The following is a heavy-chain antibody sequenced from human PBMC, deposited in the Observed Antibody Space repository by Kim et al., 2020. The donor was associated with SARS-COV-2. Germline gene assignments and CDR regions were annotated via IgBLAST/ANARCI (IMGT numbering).Heavy chain of an antibody. CDR1: GGTFSSYA. CDR2: IIPIFGTA. J-gene: IGHJ4*02. D-gene: IGHD3-10*01. Sequence: SVKVSCKASGGTFSSYAISWVRQAPGQGLEWMGGIIPIFGTANYAQKFQGRVTITADESTSTAYMELSSLRSEDTAVYYCARDRGYGSGSYSFGYWGQGTLVTVSS. CDR3: ARDRGYGSGSYSFGY. V-gene: IGHV1-69*13.